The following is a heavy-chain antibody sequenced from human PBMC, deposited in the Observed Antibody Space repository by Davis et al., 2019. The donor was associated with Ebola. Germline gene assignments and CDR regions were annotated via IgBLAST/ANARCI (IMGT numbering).Heavy chain of an antibody. V-gene: IGHV1-46*01. J-gene: IGHJ4*02. Sequence: ASVKVSCKASGYTFTSYYMHWVRQAPGQGLEWMGIINPSGGSTSYAQKFQGRVTMTRDTSISTAYMELSRLRSDDTAVYYCARDQVGAHGGGDYWGQGTLVTVSS. D-gene: IGHD1-26*01. CDR3: ARDQVGAHGGGDY. CDR2: INPSGGST. CDR1: GYTFTSYY.